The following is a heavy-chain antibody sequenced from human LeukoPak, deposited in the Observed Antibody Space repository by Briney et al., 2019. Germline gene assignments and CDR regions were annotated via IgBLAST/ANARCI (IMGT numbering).Heavy chain of an antibody. J-gene: IGHJ4*02. Sequence: GGSLRLSCAASGFTFGSYGMHWVRQAPGKGLEWVAVVWFDGSKKYSADSVKGRITISRDDSKNTLYLQMNSLRAEDTAVYYCARGVDYYDSSGTIDYWGQGTLVTVSS. CDR1: GFTFGSYG. D-gene: IGHD3-22*01. CDR3: ARGVDYYDSSGTIDY. CDR2: VWFDGSKK. V-gene: IGHV3-33*01.